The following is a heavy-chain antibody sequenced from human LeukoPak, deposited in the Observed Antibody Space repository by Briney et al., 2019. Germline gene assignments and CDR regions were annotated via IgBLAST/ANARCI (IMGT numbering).Heavy chain of an antibody. V-gene: IGHV4-34*01. CDR2: INHSGST. CDR3: AREWAYSSSWYGGYNWFDP. CDR1: GGSFSGYY. J-gene: IGHJ5*02. D-gene: IGHD6-13*01. Sequence: PSETLSLTCAVYGGSFSGYYWSWIRQPPGKGLEWIGEINHSGSTNYNPSLKSRVTISVDTSKNQFSLKLSSVTAADTAVYYCAREWAYSSSWYGGYNWFDPWGQGTLVTVSS.